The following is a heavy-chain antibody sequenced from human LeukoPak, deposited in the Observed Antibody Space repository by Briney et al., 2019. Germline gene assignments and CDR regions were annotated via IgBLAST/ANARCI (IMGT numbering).Heavy chain of an antibody. CDR3: ARGSAPSRIYFDY. Sequence: GGSLRLSCAASGFTFSSYGMHWVRQAPGKGLEWVTYIRYDGSNKYYADSVKGRFTISRDNAKNSLYLQMNSLRAEDTAVYYCARGSAPSRIYFDYWGQGTLVTVSS. V-gene: IGHV3-30*02. CDR1: GFTFSSYG. CDR2: IRYDGSNK. D-gene: IGHD2-2*01. J-gene: IGHJ4*02.